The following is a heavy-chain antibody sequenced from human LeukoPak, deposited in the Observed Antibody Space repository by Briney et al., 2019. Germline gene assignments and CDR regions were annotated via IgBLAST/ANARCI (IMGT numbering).Heavy chain of an antibody. D-gene: IGHD3-22*01. J-gene: IGHJ3*02. V-gene: IGHV3-48*03. CDR3: ARDQTVVVTAAFDI. CDR1: GFTFSTYE. Sequence: PPGGSLRLSCAASGFTFSTYEMNWVRQAPGKGLERVSYISSSGSTIYYADSVKGRCTISRDNAKNSLYLQMNSLRAEDTAVYFCARDQTVVVTAAFDIWGQGTMVTVSS. CDR2: ISSSGSTI.